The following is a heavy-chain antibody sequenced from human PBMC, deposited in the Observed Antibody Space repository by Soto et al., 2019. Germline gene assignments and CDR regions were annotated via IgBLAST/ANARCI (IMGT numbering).Heavy chain of an antibody. CDR3: ARTPDR. J-gene: IGHJ5*02. CDR2: IYHTGNA. V-gene: IGHV4-30-2*01. Sequence: SETLCLTCAVSGGYISSGGYSWSWIRQPPGEGLEWIGSIYHTGNAYYNPSLKSRVTISVDRSKNQFPLKLSSVTAADTAVYYCARTPDRWGQGTLVTVSS. CDR1: GGYISSGGYS.